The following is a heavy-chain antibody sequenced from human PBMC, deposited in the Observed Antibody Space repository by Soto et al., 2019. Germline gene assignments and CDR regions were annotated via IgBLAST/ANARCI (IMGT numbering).Heavy chain of an antibody. CDR1: GFTFSSYW. CDR2: MDSEGSST. CDR3: TPVFDF. V-gene: IGHV3-74*01. Sequence: GGSLRRSCAASGFTFSSYWMHWVRQAPGKGLVWVPRMDSEGSSTSYADSVKGRFTISRDNVKNTLFLPMNSLRAEDPAVSYCTPVFDFWGQGALVTVSS. J-gene: IGHJ4*02.